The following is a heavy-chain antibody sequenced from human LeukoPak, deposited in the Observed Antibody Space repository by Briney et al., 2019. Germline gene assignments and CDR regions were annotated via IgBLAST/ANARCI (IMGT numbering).Heavy chain of an antibody. Sequence: PSETLSLTCTVSGLSISSYYWSWIRQPPGKGLEWIGYIYDSGSTNYNPSLKSRVTISVDTSKNHFSLKLSSVTAADTAVYYCARMVIGFDPWGQGTLVTVSS. CDR1: GLSISSYY. D-gene: IGHD2-8*01. CDR3: ARMVIGFDP. J-gene: IGHJ5*02. CDR2: IYDSGST. V-gene: IGHV4-59*01.